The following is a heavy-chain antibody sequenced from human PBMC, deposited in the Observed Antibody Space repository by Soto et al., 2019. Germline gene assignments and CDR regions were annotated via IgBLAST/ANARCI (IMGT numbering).Heavy chain of an antibody. CDR1: GYTFTSYY. J-gene: IGHJ5*02. CDR2: INPKDGGT. V-gene: IGHV1-46*04. D-gene: IGHD2-8*01. CDR3: TRGPNKAGPSWFDP. Sequence: QVQLVQSGAEVKKPGASVKVSCKASGYTFTSYYIHWARQAPGQGLEWMGVINPKDGGTTYAQNVEGRVTMTRDTSTSTVYMELSSLRSEDTGLYYCTRGPNKAGPSWFDPWGQGTLVTVSS.